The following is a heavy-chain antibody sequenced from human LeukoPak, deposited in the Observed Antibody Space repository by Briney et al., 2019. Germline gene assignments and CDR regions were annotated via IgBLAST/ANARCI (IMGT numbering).Heavy chain of an antibody. D-gene: IGHD6-13*01. V-gene: IGHV3-53*01. CDR3: ARDSTAAFDY. CDR1: GFTFRRYD. J-gene: IGHJ4*02. Sequence: PGGSLRLSCASSGFTFRRYDMNWVRQAPGKGLEWVSVIYSGGSTYYADSVKGRFTISRDNSKNTLYLQMNSLRAEDTAVYYCARDSTAAFDYWGQGTLVTVSS. CDR2: IYSGGST.